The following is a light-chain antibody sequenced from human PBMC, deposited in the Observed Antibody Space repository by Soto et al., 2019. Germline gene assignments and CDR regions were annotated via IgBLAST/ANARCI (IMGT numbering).Light chain of an antibody. V-gene: IGLV4-69*01. J-gene: IGLJ3*02. CDR1: SGHSSYA. CDR2: LNSDGSH. Sequence: QPVLTQSPSASASLGASVKLTCTLSSGHSSYAIAWHQQQPEKGPRYLMKLNSDGSHSKGDGIPDRFSGSSSGAERYLTISSLQSEDEADYYCQTWGTGLWVFGGGTKLTAL. CDR3: QTWGTGLWV.